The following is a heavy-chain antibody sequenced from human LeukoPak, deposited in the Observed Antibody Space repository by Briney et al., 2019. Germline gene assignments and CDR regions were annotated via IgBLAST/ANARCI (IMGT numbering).Heavy chain of an antibody. D-gene: IGHD3-10*01. J-gene: IGHJ4*02. Sequence: GRSLRLSCAASGFSFGDYAMYWVRQAPGKGLEWVSGISWNSGAVGYADSVKGRFTISRDDAKNSLYLQMNSLRAEDMALYYCAKGSGNMVRGVLFDYWGQGPLVTVSS. CDR1: GFSFGDYA. CDR3: AKGSGNMVRGVLFDY. CDR2: ISWNSGAV. V-gene: IGHV3-9*03.